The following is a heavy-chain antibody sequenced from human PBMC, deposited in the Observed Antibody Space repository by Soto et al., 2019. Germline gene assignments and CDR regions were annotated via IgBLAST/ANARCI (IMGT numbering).Heavy chain of an antibody. CDR1: GFTGSIQY. J-gene: IGHJ5*02. CDR3: AGDCSGGSCYPALGA. CDR2: IYSGGDT. D-gene: IGHD2-15*01. Sequence: PGGSLRLYCADSGFTGSIQYMSWVRHAPGKGLEWVSFIYSGGDTYYADSVKGRFTISRDNSKNTLYLQMNSLRVEDTAFYYCAGDCSGGSCYPALGAWGQGTLVTVSS. V-gene: IGHV3-53*01.